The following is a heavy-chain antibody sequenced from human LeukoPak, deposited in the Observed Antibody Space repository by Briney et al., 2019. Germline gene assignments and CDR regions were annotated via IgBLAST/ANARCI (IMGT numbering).Heavy chain of an antibody. D-gene: IGHD3-3*01. V-gene: IGHV3-33*06. J-gene: IGHJ6*03. CDR3: AKDLLYYDFRYMDV. CDR2: IWYDGSNK. Sequence: GGSLRLSCAASGFTFSDYGMHWVRQAQGKGLEWVAVIWYDGSNKYYGDSVKGRFTISRDNSKNTLYLQMNFLRAEDTAVYYCAKDLLYYDFRYMDVWGKGTTVTVSS. CDR1: GFTFSDYG.